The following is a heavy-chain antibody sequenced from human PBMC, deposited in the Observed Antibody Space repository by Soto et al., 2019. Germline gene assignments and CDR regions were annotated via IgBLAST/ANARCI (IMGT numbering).Heavy chain of an antibody. J-gene: IGHJ4*02. V-gene: IGHV2-5*02. Sequence: QITLKESGPALVKPTQTLTLTCTFSGFSLSTSGVGVGWIRQPPGKALEWLAVIYWDDSKHYSPSRESGLTITKDTSKHQVVLTMTNMDPVDTATYFCAHKGYGDYPLDYWGQGTLVTVSS. CDR1: GFSLSTSGVG. D-gene: IGHD4-17*01. CDR3: AHKGYGDYPLDY. CDR2: IYWDDSK.